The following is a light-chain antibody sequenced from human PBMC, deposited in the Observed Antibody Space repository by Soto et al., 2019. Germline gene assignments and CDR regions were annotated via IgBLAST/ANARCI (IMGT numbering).Light chain of an antibody. CDR3: QQYDDLPIT. CDR2: DAS. CDR1: QDISNH. Sequence: DIQMTQSPSSLSASVGDRVTITCQASQDISNHLNWYQQKPGRAPNLLIYDASSLGTGVPSRFSGSRSGTYFTFTISSLQPEDVATYYCQQYDDLPITFGQGTRLEIK. J-gene: IGKJ5*01. V-gene: IGKV1-33*01.